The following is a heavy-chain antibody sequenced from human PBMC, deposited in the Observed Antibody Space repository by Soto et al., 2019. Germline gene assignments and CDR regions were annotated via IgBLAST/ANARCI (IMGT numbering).Heavy chain of an antibody. J-gene: IGHJ4*02. CDR3: AREVRGAGEWLVDPFDY. V-gene: IGHV3-74*01. CDR2: INSDGSST. CDR1: GFTFSSYW. Sequence: EVQLVESGGGLVQPGGSLRLSCAASGFTFSSYWMHWVRQAPGKGLVWVSRINSDGSSTSYADSVKGRFTISRDNAKNTLYLQMNSLRSEDTALYYCAREVRGAGEWLVDPFDYWGQGTLVTVSS. D-gene: IGHD3-3*01.